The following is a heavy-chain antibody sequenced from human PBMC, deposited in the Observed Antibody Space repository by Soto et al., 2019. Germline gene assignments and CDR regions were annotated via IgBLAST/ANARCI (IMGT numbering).Heavy chain of an antibody. V-gene: IGHV1-3*01. D-gene: IGHD3-22*01. Sequence: ASVKVSCKASGYTFTSYAMHWVRQAPGQRLEWMGWINAGNGNTKYSQKFQGRVTITRDTSASTAYMELSSLRSEDTAVYYCAKCGYESSGRLLRYFQHWGQGTLVTVSS. CDR3: AKCGYESSGRLLRYFQH. J-gene: IGHJ1*01. CDR1: GYTFTSYA. CDR2: INAGNGNT.